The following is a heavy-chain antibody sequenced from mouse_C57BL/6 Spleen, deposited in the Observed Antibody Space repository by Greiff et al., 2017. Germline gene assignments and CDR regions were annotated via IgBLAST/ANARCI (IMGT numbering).Heavy chain of an antibody. J-gene: IGHJ2*01. Sequence: QVQLQQSGTELVKPGASVKMSCKASGYTFTTYPMEWMKQSPGKSLEWIGNFHPCNDDTKYNEKFKGKATLTVEKSSSTVYLELSRLTSEDSAVYYCARNYDDALGYWGQGTTLTVSS. D-gene: IGHD2-4*01. V-gene: IGHV1-47*01. CDR2: FHPCNDDT. CDR3: ARNYDDALGY. CDR1: GYTFTTYP.